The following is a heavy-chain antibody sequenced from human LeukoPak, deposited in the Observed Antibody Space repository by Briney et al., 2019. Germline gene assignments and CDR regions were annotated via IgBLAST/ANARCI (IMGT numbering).Heavy chain of an antibody. CDR2: IYFSGTT. J-gene: IGHJ5*02. D-gene: IGHD4-11*01. Sequence: PSETLSLTCTVSGGSINKSSYYWGWIRQPPGKGLEWIATIYFSGTTYYNPSLKSRVTISVDTSKNQFSLRLSSVTAADTAVYYCARYRGKTTVSSLDWFDPWGQGTLVTVSS. CDR1: GGSINKSSYY. CDR3: ARYRGKTTVSSLDWFDP. V-gene: IGHV4-39*07.